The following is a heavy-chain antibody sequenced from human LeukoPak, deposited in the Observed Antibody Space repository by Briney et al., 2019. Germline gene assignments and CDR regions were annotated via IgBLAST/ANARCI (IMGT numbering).Heavy chain of an antibody. CDR2: ISYDGSNK. Sequence: ALRLSCAASGFTFSSYAMHWVRQAPGKGLEGVAVISYDGSNKYYADSVKGRFTISRDNSKNTLYLQMNSLRAEDTAVYYCARADYYVFDYWGQGTLVTVSS. J-gene: IGHJ4*02. V-gene: IGHV3-30-3*01. D-gene: IGHD3-10*02. CDR1: GFTFSSYA. CDR3: ARADYYVFDY.